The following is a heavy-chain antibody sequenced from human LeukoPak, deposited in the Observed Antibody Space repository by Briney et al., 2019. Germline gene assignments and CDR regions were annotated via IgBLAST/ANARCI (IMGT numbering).Heavy chain of an antibody. CDR1: GGSISSYY. CDR2: IYYSGST. V-gene: IGHV4-59*01. CDR3: ASGGPAASNWFDP. J-gene: IGHJ5*02. D-gene: IGHD2-2*01. Sequence: LETLSLTCTVSGGSISSYYWSWIRQPPGKGLEWIGYIYYSGSTNYNPSLKSRVTISVDTSKNQFSLKLSSVTAADTAVYYCASGGPAASNWFDPWGQGTLVTVSS.